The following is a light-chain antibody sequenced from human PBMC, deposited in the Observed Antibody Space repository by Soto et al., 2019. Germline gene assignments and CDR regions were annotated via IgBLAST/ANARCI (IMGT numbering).Light chain of an antibody. CDR2: WAS. Sequence: DIVMTQSPDSLAVSLGERATINCKSSQTLLYTSNNKNYLAWYQQKPGQPPKLLISWASTRESGVPDRISGSGSGTDFTLSISSLQAEDVAVYYCQQFSVTPYTFGQGTKLEIK. CDR1: QTLLYTSNNKNY. J-gene: IGKJ2*01. V-gene: IGKV4-1*01. CDR3: QQFSVTPYT.